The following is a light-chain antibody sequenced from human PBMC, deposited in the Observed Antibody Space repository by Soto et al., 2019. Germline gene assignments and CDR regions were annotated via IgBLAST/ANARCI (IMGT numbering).Light chain of an antibody. V-gene: IGKV1-5*03. Sequence: DIQMTQSPSTLSASVGERVTITCRASQSISSWLAWYQQKPGKAPKVLMYMASSLESGVPSRFSGSGYGTEFTLTISSLHDDDFATYYCQHYKSYPVTFGGGTKVEIK. CDR1: QSISSW. CDR3: QHYKSYPVT. CDR2: MAS. J-gene: IGKJ4*01.